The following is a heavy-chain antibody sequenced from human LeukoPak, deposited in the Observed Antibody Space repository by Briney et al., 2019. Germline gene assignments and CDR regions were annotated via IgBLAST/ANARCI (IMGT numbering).Heavy chain of an antibody. J-gene: IGHJ4*02. D-gene: IGHD2-15*01. CDR1: GFTFSSYS. CDR3: ASGEVAPVGY. CDR2: ISSSRSYI. V-gene: IGHV3-21*01. Sequence: GGSLRLSCAASGFTFSSYSMTWVRQAPGKGLEWVSSISSSRSYIYYADSVKGRFTISRDNAKNSLYLQMNSLRAEDTAVYYCASGEVAPVGYWGQGTLVTVSS.